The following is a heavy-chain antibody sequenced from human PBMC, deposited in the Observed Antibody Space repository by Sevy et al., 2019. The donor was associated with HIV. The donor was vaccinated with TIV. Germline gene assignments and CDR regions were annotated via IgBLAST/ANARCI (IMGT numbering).Heavy chain of an antibody. CDR1: GFTFSSYW. CDR2: IKQDGSEK. D-gene: IGHD6-19*01. V-gene: IGHV3-7*01. J-gene: IGHJ4*02. CDR3: AMGAGLK. Sequence: GGSLRLSCAASGFTFSSYWMTWVRQAPGKGLEYVANIKQDGSEKYYVDSVKGRFTISRDNAKNSLFLQMSSLRAEDTAVYYCAMGAGLKWGQGTLVTVSS.